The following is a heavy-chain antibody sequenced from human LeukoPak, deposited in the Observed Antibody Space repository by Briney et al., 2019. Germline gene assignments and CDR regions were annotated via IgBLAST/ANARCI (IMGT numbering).Heavy chain of an antibody. CDR3: ARRDYYDSSGYLY. Sequence: GESLQISCKGSGYRFTTYWIGWVRQMPGKGLEWMGIIYPGDSDTRYSPSFQGQVTISAHKSISTAYLQWSSLKASDTAMYYCARRDYYDSSGYLYWGQGTLVTVSS. CDR1: GYRFTTYW. D-gene: IGHD3-22*01. CDR2: IYPGDSDT. V-gene: IGHV5-51*01. J-gene: IGHJ4*02.